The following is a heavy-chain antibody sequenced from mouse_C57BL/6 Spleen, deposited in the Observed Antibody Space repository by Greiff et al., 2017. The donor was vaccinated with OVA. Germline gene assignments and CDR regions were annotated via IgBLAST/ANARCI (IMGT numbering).Heavy chain of an antibody. CDR2: IYPGDGGT. V-gene: IGHV1-82*01. D-gene: IGHD1-1*01. CDR3: ARGTTGVGRYFDV. CDR1: GYAFSSSW. Sequence: LVESGPVLVKPGASVKISCKASGYAFSSSWMNWVKQRPGKGLEWIGRIYPGDGGTNYNGKFKGKATLTADKSSSTAYMQLISLTSEDSAVYFCARGTTGVGRYFDVWGTGTTVTVSS. J-gene: IGHJ1*03.